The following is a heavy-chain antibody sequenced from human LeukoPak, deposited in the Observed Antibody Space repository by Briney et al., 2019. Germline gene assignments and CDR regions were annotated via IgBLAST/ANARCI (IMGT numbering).Heavy chain of an antibody. CDR2: IIPIFGTA. J-gene: IGHJ3*02. CDR3: ARAGCSSTSCYHAAFDI. Sequence: SVKVSCKASGGTFSSYAISWVRQAPGQGLEWMGGIIPIFGTANYAQKFQGGVTITADKSTSTAYMELSSLRSEDTAVYYCARAGCSSTSCYHAAFDIWGQGTMVTVSS. V-gene: IGHV1-69*06. D-gene: IGHD2-2*01. CDR1: GGTFSSYA.